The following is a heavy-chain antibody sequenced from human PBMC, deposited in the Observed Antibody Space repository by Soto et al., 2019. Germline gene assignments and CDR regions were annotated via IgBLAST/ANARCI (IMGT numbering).Heavy chain of an antibody. CDR3: ARTYSGSYYYYYGMAV. CDR2: ISAYNGNT. CDR1: GYTFTSYG. V-gene: IGHV1-18*01. D-gene: IGHD1-26*01. J-gene: IGHJ6*02. Sequence: GASVKVSCKASGYTFTSYGISWVRQAPGQGLEWMGWISAYNGNTNYAQKLQGRVTMTTDTSTSTAYMELRSLRSDDTAVYYCARTYSGSYYYYYGMAVWAQGTTVPVSS.